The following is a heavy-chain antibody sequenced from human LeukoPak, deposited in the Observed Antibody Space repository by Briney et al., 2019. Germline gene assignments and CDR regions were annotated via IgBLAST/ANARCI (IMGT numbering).Heavy chain of an antibody. D-gene: IGHD3-22*01. Sequence: SETLSLTCTVSGGSISSGAYYWSWVRQHPGKGLEWIGYIYYSGSTYYNPSLKSRVTMSVDTSKNQFSLNLSSVTAADTAVYYCARSGYKYGDAFEIWGQGTMVTVSS. CDR2: IYYSGST. CDR1: GGSISSGAYY. CDR3: ARSGYKYGDAFEI. V-gene: IGHV4-31*03. J-gene: IGHJ3*02.